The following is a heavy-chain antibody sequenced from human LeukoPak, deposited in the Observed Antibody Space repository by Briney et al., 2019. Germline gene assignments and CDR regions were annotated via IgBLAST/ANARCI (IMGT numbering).Heavy chain of an antibody. CDR1: GFTFSTYW. CDR2: ITQDGSEK. V-gene: IGHV3-7*01. CDR3: ARVYSRALYN. Sequence: GGSLRLSCAASGFTFSTYWMTWVRQAPGKGLEWVADITQDGSEKYYVDSVKGRFAISRDNAKNSLYLQMNSLKVEGTAVYYCARVYSRALYNWGQGTLVTVSS. J-gene: IGHJ4*02. D-gene: IGHD2-15*01.